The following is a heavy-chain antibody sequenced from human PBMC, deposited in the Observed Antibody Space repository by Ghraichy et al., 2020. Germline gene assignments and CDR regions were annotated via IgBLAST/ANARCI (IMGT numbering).Heavy chain of an antibody. Sequence: GGSLRLSCTTSGFTFRNYHVTWVRQAPGRGLEWVALIRNSANGGTSAYAASVQGRFTISRDNSKNIAYLRLSSLSNEDTGIYFCARDLGHGFDYWGQGTLVTVSS. D-gene: IGHD3-16*01. CDR2: IRNSANGGTS. CDR1: GFTFRNYH. J-gene: IGHJ4*02. V-gene: IGHV3-49*04. CDR3: ARDLGHGFDY.